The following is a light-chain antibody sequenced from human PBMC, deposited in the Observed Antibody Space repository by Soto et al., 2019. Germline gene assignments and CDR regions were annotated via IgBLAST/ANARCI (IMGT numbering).Light chain of an antibody. V-gene: IGKV3-11*01. CDR2: GAS. Sequence: EIVMTQSPATLSVSPGERATLSCRASQSVSSNVAWYQQIPGQTPRLLIYGASKRATGVPTRFSGSGSGTDFTLTISSLEPEDFALYYCQQRSTWPPGYTFGQGTKLEIK. CDR3: QQRSTWPPGYT. J-gene: IGKJ2*01. CDR1: QSVSSN.